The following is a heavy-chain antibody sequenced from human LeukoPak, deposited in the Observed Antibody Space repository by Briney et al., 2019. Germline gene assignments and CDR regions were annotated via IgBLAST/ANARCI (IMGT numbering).Heavy chain of an antibody. CDR1: GFTFSSYA. J-gene: IGHJ4*02. CDR3: AKGSSNGRPYYFDY. CDR2: LNGGGDST. Sequence: PGGSLRLSCAASGFTFSSYAMSWVRQAPGKGLEWVSALNGGGDSTYYVDSVKGRFTTSRDNSKNTLYLQMNSLRAEDTAVYYCAKGSSNGRPYYFDYWGQGALVTVSS. D-gene: IGHD6-19*01. V-gene: IGHV3-23*01.